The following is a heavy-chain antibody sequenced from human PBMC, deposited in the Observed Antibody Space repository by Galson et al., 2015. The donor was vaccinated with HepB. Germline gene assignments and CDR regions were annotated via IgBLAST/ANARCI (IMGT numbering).Heavy chain of an antibody. CDR2: TYYKSKWYN. CDR1: GDSVSSNGAA. Sequence: CAISGDSVSSNGAAWNWIRQSPSSGLEWLGRTYYKSKWYNEYAVSVKSRITINPDTSKYQFSLQLNSVTPDDTAVYYCVREGYYFDYWGQGTLVTVSS. J-gene: IGHJ4*02. CDR3: VREGYYFDY. V-gene: IGHV6-1*01.